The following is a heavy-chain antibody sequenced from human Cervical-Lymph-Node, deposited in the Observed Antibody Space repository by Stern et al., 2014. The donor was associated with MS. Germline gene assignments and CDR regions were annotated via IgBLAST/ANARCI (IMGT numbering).Heavy chain of an antibody. J-gene: IGHJ4*02. CDR1: GFSLFTRGVG. D-gene: IGHD2-2*01. Sequence: QITLKESGPTLVKPTQTLTLTCTFSGFSLFTRGVGVGWIRQPPGKALEWLALLYWDDDKRYNPSLRTRLTITKDASRNQVVLTMTNVDPVDTATYYCAHSVVIPTGVFDSWGQGTLVTVSS. CDR3: AHSVVIPTGVFDS. V-gene: IGHV2-5*02. CDR2: LYWDDDK.